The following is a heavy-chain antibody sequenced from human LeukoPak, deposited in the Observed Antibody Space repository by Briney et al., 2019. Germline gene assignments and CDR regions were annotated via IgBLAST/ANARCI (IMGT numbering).Heavy chain of an antibody. V-gene: IGHV7-4-1*02. CDR3: ARGRRGYSYGYDYYYYMDV. Sequence: ASVKVSCKASGYTFTSYAMNWVRQAPGQGLEWMGWINTNTGNPTYAQGFTGQFVFSLDTSVSTAYLQISSLKAEDTAVYYCARGRRGYSYGYDYYYYMDVWGKGTTVTVSS. CDR1: GYTFTSYA. D-gene: IGHD5-18*01. J-gene: IGHJ6*03. CDR2: INTNTGNP.